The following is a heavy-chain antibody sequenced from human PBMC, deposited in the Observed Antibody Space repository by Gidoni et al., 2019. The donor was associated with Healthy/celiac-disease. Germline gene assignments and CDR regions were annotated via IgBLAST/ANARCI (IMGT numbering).Heavy chain of an antibody. CDR2: ISSSSSYI. D-gene: IGHD2-15*01. V-gene: IGHV3-21*01. CDR1: GFTFSSYS. CDR3: ARDLRYCSGGSCYPDAFDI. J-gene: IGHJ3*02. Sequence: EVQLVESGGGLVKPGGSLRLSCAASGFTFSSYSMHWVRQAPGKGLEWVSSISSSSSYIYYADSVKGRFTISRDNAKNSLYLQMNSLRAEDTAVYYCARDLRYCSGGSCYPDAFDIWGQGTMVTVSS.